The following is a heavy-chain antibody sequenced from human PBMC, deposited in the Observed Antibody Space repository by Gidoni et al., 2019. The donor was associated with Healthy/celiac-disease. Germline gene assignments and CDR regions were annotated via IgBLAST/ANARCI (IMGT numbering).Heavy chain of an antibody. Sequence: QVQLVQSGAEVKKPGASVKVSCKASGYTFNSYDINWMRQATGQGLEWMGWMNPNSGNTGYAQKFQGRVTMTRNTSISTAYMELSSLRSEDTAVYYCARVSYSGYGHYYYGMDVWGQGTTVTVSS. D-gene: IGHD5-12*01. CDR2: MNPNSGNT. V-gene: IGHV1-8*01. J-gene: IGHJ6*02. CDR3: ARVSYSGYGHYYYGMDV. CDR1: GYTFNSYD.